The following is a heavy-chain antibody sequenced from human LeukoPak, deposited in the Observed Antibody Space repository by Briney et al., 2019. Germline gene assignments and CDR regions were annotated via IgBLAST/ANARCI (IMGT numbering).Heavy chain of an antibody. CDR2: IYPGGSDT. Sequence: ESLKISCKGSGRSFSTYWIGWVRQLPGKGLEWMGSIYPGGSDTRYSPSFQGQVTISADKSISTAYLQWSSLKDSDTAMYYCARQGYTYGYDYWGQGTLVTVSS. J-gene: IGHJ4*02. V-gene: IGHV5-51*01. CDR1: GRSFSTYW. D-gene: IGHD5-18*01. CDR3: ARQGYTYGYDY.